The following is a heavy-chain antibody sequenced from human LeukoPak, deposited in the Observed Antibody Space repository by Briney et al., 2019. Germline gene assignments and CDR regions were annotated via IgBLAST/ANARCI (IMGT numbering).Heavy chain of an antibody. Sequence: ASVKVSCKASGYTFTDYFIHWVRQAPGQGLEWMGRINPNGGGTDDAQNFQGRVTMTRDTSISTAYMELSRLTSDGPAVYYCASRGFMNDVDYWGQGTLVTVSS. CDR1: GYTFTDYF. V-gene: IGHV1-2*06. D-gene: IGHD3-16*01. CDR3: ASRGFMNDVDY. CDR2: INPNGGGT. J-gene: IGHJ4*02.